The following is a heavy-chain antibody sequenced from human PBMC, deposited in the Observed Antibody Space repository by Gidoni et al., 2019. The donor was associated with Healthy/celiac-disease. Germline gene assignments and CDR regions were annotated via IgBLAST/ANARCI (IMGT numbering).Heavy chain of an antibody. Sequence: EVQLVESGGGLVQPGGSLSLSCAASGFTFSSYWRSWVRRAPGKGLAWVDNRKQDGSEKYYVDSVKGRFTISRDNAKNSLYLQMNSRRAEYTAVYYCARGSSSSYYYYGMDVWGQGTTVTVSS. CDR2: RKQDGSEK. CDR3: ARGSSSSYYYYGMDV. J-gene: IGHJ6*02. V-gene: IGHV3-7*01. CDR1: GFTFSSYW. D-gene: IGHD6-6*01.